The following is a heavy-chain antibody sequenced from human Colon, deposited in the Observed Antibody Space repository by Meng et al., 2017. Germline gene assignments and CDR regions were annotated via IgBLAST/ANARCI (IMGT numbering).Heavy chain of an antibody. CDR1: GGSISSGDW. Sequence: VQLQGRGPGVVKPSGTLSLTCAVSGGSISSGDWWSWVRQPPGKGLEWIAEIDHTGNTNYNPSLKSRVTISVDKSKNQFSLKLSFMTAADTAVYYCARVGPGELPNFFDPWGQGTLVTVSS. CDR2: IDHTGNT. V-gene: IGHV4-4*02. CDR3: ARVGPGELPNFFDP. D-gene: IGHD1-7*01. J-gene: IGHJ5*02.